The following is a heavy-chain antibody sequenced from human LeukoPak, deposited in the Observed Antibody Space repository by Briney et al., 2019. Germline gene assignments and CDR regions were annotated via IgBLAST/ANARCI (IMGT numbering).Heavy chain of an antibody. CDR1: GVSISSGYY. CDR2: IYHTGST. Sequence: PSETLSLTCTVSGVSISSGYYWAWIRQPPGKGLEWIGNIYHTGSTYYNPSLKSRVTISIDTSKNQFSLKLSSVTAADTAVYYCARAYSSSWYFNWFDPWGQGTLVTVSS. D-gene: IGHD6-13*01. J-gene: IGHJ5*02. CDR3: ARAYSSSWYFNWFDP. V-gene: IGHV4-38-2*02.